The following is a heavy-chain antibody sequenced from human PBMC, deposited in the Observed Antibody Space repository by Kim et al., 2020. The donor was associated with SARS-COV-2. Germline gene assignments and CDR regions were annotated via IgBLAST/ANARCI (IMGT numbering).Heavy chain of an antibody. J-gene: IGHJ5*02. CDR3: AREKWELQNWFDP. D-gene: IGHD1-26*01. Sequence: YEQKCQGWVTMTRETSISTAYMELSRLRSDDTAVYYCAREKWELQNWFDPWGQGTLVTVSS. V-gene: IGHV1-2*04.